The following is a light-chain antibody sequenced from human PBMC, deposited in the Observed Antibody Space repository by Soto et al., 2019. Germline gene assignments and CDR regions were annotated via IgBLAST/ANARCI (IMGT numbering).Light chain of an antibody. V-gene: IGKV2-28*01. CDR3: MHYLQHPL. J-gene: IGKJ3*01. Sequence: EIVMTQSPLALPVTPGEPASISCRCSQSLLHSNVYNYLDWYLQKPGQSPQLLIYLGSNRASGVPDRFSGSGSCTDFTLNISRVEAADVRVYYCMHYLQHPLFGPGNKVYIK. CDR1: QSLLHSNVYNY. CDR2: LGS.